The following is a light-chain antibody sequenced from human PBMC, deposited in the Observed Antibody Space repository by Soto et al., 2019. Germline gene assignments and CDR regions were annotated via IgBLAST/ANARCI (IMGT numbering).Light chain of an antibody. CDR2: WAS. Sequence: DIVMTQSPDSLAVSLGERATINCKSSQSVLYSSNNKNYLPWYQQRPGQPPKLLIYWASTLESGVPDRFSGSGSGTDFTLTITSLQAEDVAVYYCQQYESTPPTFGQGTKLEIK. CDR3: QQYESTPPT. J-gene: IGKJ2*01. CDR1: QSVLYSSNNKNY. V-gene: IGKV4-1*01.